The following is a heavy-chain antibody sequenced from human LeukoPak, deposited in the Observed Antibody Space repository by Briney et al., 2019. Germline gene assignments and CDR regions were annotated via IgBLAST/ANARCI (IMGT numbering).Heavy chain of an antibody. CDR2: ISSSSSTI. V-gene: IGHV3-48*01. D-gene: IGHD1-7*01. J-gene: IGHJ4*02. CDR3: ARDRVDWNYEGFDY. CDR1: GFIFSQYS. Sequence: GGSLRLSCAASGFIFSQYSMNWVRQAPGKGLEWVSYISSSSSTIYYADSVKGRFTISRGNAKNSLYLQMNSLRAEDTAVYYCARDRVDWNYEGFDYWGQGTLVTVSS.